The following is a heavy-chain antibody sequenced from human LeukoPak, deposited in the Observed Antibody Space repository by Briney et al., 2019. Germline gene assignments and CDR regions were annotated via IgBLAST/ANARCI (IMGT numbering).Heavy chain of an antibody. CDR1: GFTFSRYW. J-gene: IGHJ4*02. Sequence: GGSLRLSCVAPGFTFSRYWMHWVRQAPGKGLGWVSRINSDGSTIYADSVKGRFTISRDDAKNTLYLQMNSLTADDTAVYYCARDRAGPGDYWGQGTLVTVSS. D-gene: IGHD1-1*01. CDR2: INSDGST. V-gene: IGHV3-74*01. CDR3: ARDRAGPGDY.